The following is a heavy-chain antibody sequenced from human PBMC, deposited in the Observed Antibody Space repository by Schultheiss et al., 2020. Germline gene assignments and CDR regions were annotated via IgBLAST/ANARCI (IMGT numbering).Heavy chain of an antibody. CDR1: GFTFGSYA. D-gene: IGHD3-22*01. V-gene: IGHV3-23*01. CDR3: ARSYYHSSGSDY. CDR2: ISGSGGST. J-gene: IGHJ4*02. Sequence: GESLKISCAASGFTFGSYAMNWVRQAPGKGLEWVSAISGSGGSTYYADSVKGRFTISRDNSKNTLFLQMNSLRVDDTAVYYCARSYYHSSGSDYWGQGTLVTVSS.